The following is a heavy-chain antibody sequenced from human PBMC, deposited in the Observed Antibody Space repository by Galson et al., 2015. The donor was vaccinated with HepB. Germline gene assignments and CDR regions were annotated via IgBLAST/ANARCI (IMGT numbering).Heavy chain of an antibody. J-gene: IGHJ4*02. CDR1: GFTFSAST. D-gene: IGHD6-19*01. V-gene: IGHV3-73*01. Sequence: SLRLSCAASGFTFSASTIHWVRQASGKGLEWVGRIRSKANTYATTYAASMNGRFTISRDDSKNTAYLQMSSLKTEDTAVYYCTRTGITVADLDYWGQGTLVTVSS. CDR2: IRSKANTYAT. CDR3: TRTGITVADLDY.